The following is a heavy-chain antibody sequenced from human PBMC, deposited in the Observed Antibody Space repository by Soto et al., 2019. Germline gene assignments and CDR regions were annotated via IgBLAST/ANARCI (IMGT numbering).Heavy chain of an antibody. CDR1: GFTFDDYT. CDR2: ISWDGGST. J-gene: IGHJ6*02. Sequence: EVQLVESGGVVVQPGGSLRLSCAASGFTFDDYTMHWVRQAPGKGLEWVSLISWDGGSTYYADSVKGRFTISRDNNKNSRYLQMTSLRTDDTAVYYCAKAWRGEYCTNGVCFPDYYYYGMDVWGQGTTVTVSS. D-gene: IGHD2-8*01. CDR3: AKAWRGEYCTNGVCFPDYYYYGMDV. V-gene: IGHV3-43*01.